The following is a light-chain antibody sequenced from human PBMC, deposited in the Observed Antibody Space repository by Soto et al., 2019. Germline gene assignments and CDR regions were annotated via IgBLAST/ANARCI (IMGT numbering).Light chain of an antibody. Sequence: ETVMTQSPATLPVSPGERATLSCRASQSVGNNVAWFQQKPGQAPRLLIHGTSDRATEVPVRFSGSGSGTEFTFTMSSLQAEDFAVYYCQQYNNWPYAFGQGTKLEIK. J-gene: IGKJ2*01. CDR1: QSVGNN. V-gene: IGKV3-15*01. CDR3: QQYNNWPYA. CDR2: GTS.